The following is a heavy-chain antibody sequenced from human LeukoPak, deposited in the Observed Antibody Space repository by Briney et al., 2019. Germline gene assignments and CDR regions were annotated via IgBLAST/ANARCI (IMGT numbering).Heavy chain of an antibody. CDR1: GVSITSDTYC. CDR2: ILHSGST. CDR3: ARTRDFWSGYFDY. V-gene: IGHV4-30-2*01. D-gene: IGHD3-3*01. J-gene: IGHJ4*02. Sequence: TSHTLSLTCAVSGVSITSDTYCGSWIRQPPGKVLEWIGYILHSGSTYYNPSLKSRVTISIDTSKSQFSLKLSSVTAADTAVYYCARTRDFWSGYFDYWGQGTLVTVSS.